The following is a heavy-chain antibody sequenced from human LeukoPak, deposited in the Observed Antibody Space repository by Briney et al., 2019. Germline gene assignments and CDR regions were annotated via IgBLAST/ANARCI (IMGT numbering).Heavy chain of an antibody. Sequence: PGGSLRLSCAASGFTFSSYWTSWVRQAPGKGLEWVANIKQDGSEKYCMDSVKGRFTVSRDNAKNSLYLQMNSLRAEDTAVYHCARVDGHAHWFDPRGQGTLVTVSS. V-gene: IGHV3-7*03. CDR2: IKQDGSEK. J-gene: IGHJ5*02. CDR1: GFTFSSYW. CDR3: ARVDGHAHWFDP.